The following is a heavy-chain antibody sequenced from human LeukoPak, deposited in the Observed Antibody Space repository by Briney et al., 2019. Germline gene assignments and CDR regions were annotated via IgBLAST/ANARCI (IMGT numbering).Heavy chain of an antibody. J-gene: IGHJ4*02. D-gene: IGHD3-10*01. CDR3: ARGVITMVRGVAGLGY. CDR2: INPNSGGT. Sequence: ASVKVSCKASGYTFTSYYMHWVRQAPGQGLEWMGWINPNSGGTNYAQKFQGRVTMTRDTSISTAYMELSRLRSDDTAVYYCARGVITMVRGVAGLGYWGQGTLVTVSS. V-gene: IGHV1-2*02. CDR1: GYTFTSYY.